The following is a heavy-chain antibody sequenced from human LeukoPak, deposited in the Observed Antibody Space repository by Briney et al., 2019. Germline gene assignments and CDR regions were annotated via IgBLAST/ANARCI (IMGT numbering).Heavy chain of an antibody. D-gene: IGHD3-3*01. CDR1: GFPVSSNY. V-gene: IGHV3-53*01. CDR3: ARDQFLGY. J-gene: IGHJ4*02. CDR2: IYSGGST. Sequence: PGGSLRLSCAASGFPVSSNYMSWVRKAPGKWLEWVSVIYSGGSTYYADSVKGRFTISRDNSKNTLYPQMNSLRAEDTAVYYCARDQFLGYWGQGTLVTVSS.